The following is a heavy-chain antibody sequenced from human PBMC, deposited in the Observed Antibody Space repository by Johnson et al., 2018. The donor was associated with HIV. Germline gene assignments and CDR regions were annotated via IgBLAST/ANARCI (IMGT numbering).Heavy chain of an antibody. Sequence: VQLVESGGGLVKPGGSLRLSCAASGFTFSSYGMHWVRQAPGKGLVWVSRINSDGSSTSYADSVKGRFTISRDNAKNSLYLQMNSLRAEDTAVYYCAKDRGDSSGLGAFEIWGQGTMVTVSS. D-gene: IGHD3-22*01. CDR1: GFTFSSYG. CDR3: AKDRGDSSGLGAFEI. CDR2: INSDGSST. V-gene: IGHV3-74*01. J-gene: IGHJ3*02.